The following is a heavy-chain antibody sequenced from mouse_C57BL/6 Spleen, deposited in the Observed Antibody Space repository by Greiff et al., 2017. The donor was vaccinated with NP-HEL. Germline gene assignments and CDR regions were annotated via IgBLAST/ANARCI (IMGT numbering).Heavy chain of an antibody. CDR3: TPHYYGSSYGY. Sequence: EVKLEESGGGLVQPGGSMKLSCVASGFTFSNYWMNWVRQSPEKGLEWVAQIRLKSDNYATHYAESVKGRFTISRDDSKSSVYLQMNNLRAEDTGIYYCTPHYYGSSYGYWGQGTTLTVSS. D-gene: IGHD1-1*01. CDR1: GFTFSNYW. V-gene: IGHV6-3*01. CDR2: IRLKSDNYAT. J-gene: IGHJ2*01.